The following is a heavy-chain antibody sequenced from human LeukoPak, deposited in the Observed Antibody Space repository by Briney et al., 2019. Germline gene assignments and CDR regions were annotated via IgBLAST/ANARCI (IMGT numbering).Heavy chain of an antibody. Sequence: SVKVSCKASGGTFSSYAISWVRQAPGQGLEWMGGIIPIFGTANYAQKFQGRVAITADESTSTAYKELSSLRSEDTAVYYCARRVMTTVTTIVDYWGQGTLVTVSS. CDR3: ARRVMTTVTTIVDY. CDR1: GGTFSSYA. D-gene: IGHD4-11*01. J-gene: IGHJ4*02. V-gene: IGHV1-69*01. CDR2: IIPIFGTA.